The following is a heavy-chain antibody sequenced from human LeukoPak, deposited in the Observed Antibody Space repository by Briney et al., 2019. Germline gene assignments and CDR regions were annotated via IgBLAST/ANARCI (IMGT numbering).Heavy chain of an antibody. V-gene: IGHV1-24*01. D-gene: IGHD6-6*01. Sequence: ASVKVSCKVSGYTLTELSMHWVRQAPGKGLEWMGGFDPEDGETIYAQKFQGRVTMTEDTSTDTAYMELSSLRSEDTAVYYCATTTAYSSSSEHDYWGQGTLVTVSS. CDR1: GYTLTELS. CDR2: FDPEDGET. J-gene: IGHJ4*02. CDR3: ATTTAYSSSSEHDY.